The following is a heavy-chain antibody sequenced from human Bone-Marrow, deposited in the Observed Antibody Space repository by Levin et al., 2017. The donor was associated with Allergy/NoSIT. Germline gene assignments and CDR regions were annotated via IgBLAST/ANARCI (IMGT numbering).Heavy chain of an antibody. Sequence: SVKVSCKASGGTFSSYAISWVRQAPGQGLEWMGGIIPIFGTANYAQKFQGRVTITADESTSTAYMELSSLRSEDTAVYYCARQWRITIFGVVEWDYYYYGMDVWGQGTTVTVSS. CDR1: GGTFSSYA. V-gene: IGHV1-69*13. J-gene: IGHJ6*02. CDR2: IIPIFGTA. CDR3: ARQWRITIFGVVEWDYYYYGMDV. D-gene: IGHD3-3*01.